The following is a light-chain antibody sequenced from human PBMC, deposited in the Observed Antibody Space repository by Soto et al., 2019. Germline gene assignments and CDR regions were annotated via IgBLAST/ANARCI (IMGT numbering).Light chain of an antibody. CDR3: QQYGSSPLT. CDR2: DAS. V-gene: IGKV3-20*01. Sequence: ETVLTQSPGTLSLSPGERASLSCRASQSISGRYLAWYQQKPGQAPRLLIYDASSRATCIPDRFSGSGSGTDFILTISRLEPEYFAVYYCQQYGSSPLTFGGGTKVEIK. CDR1: QSISGRY. J-gene: IGKJ4*01.